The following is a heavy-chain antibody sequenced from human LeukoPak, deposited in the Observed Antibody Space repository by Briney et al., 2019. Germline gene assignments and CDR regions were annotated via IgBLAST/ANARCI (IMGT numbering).Heavy chain of an antibody. CDR1: GFTFSSYS. Sequence: GGSLRLSCAASGFTFSSYSMNWVRQAPGKGLEWVSYISSSSSTIYYADSVKGRFTISRDNAKNSLYLQMNSLRAEDTAVYYCARDRMYYGDYFDYWGQGTLVTVSS. CDR3: ARDRMYYGDYFDY. V-gene: IGHV3-48*04. CDR2: ISSSSSTI. D-gene: IGHD4-17*01. J-gene: IGHJ4*02.